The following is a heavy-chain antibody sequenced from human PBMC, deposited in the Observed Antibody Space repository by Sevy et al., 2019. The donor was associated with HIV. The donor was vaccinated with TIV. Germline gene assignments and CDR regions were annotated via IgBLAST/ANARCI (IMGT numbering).Heavy chain of an antibody. CDR1: GFTFSSSW. Sequence: GGSLRLSCVASGFTFSSSWMTWVRQAPGRGLEWVAVTSYDGVKTYYAYSVKGRFTISRDDSKNTLYLQMNSLRSEDTAVYYCARYVGAYNYAPGHYCCQGTLVAGSS. D-gene: IGHD3-10*01. V-gene: IGHV3-30-3*01. J-gene: IGHJ4*02. CDR3: ARYVGAYNYAPGHY. CDR2: TSYDGVKT.